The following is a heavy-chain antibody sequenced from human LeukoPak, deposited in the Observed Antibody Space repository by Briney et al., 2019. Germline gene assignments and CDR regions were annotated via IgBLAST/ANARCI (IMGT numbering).Heavy chain of an antibody. D-gene: IGHD3-3*01. CDR2: VYYSGTT. CDR3: AREWSAFDY. V-gene: IGHV4-61*08. Sequence: SETLSLACTVSGDPISSHSGYKWNWIRQAPGKGLEWIGYVYYSGTTSYNPSVNSRVTISVDTSKNQFSLKLTSVTAADTAVYYCAREWSAFDYWGQGTLVTVSS. J-gene: IGHJ4*02. CDR1: GDPISSHSGYK.